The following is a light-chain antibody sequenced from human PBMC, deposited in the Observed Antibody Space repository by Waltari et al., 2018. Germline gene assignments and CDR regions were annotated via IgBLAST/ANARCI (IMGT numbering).Light chain of an antibody. CDR1: QNVLYNSNNQNY. J-gene: IGKJ1*01. V-gene: IGKV4-1*01. CDR2: WAS. Sequence: DIVMTQSPDSLAVSLGERATINCKSSQNVLYNSNNQNYLAWYQKRPGQPPNLLIYWASTRESGVPDRFIGSGSGTDFTLTISSLQAEDVALYYCQQYYSAPLTFGQGTKVEIK. CDR3: QQYYSAPLT.